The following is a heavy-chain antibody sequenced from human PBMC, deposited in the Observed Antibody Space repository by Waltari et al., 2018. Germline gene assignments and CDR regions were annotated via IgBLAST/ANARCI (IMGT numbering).Heavy chain of an antibody. J-gene: IGHJ4*02. CDR3: ARGRKIGGYYTFDY. D-gene: IGHD3-3*01. CDR2: IYSGGST. V-gene: IGHV3-53*02. Sequence: EVQLVETGGGLIQPGGSLRLSCAASGFTVSSNYMRWVRQAPGKGLEWVSVIYSGGSTYYADSVKGRFTISRDNSKNTLYLQMNSLRAEDTAVYYCARGRKIGGYYTFDYWGQGTLVTVSS. CDR1: GFTVSSNY.